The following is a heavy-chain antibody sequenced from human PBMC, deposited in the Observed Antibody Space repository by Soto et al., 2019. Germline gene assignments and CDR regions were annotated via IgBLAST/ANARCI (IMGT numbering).Heavy chain of an antibody. J-gene: IGHJ3*02. CDR3: ARGAGDFSGPASFDT. D-gene: IGHD3-10*01. CDR1: GDSIIRSF. Sequence: QVQLQESGPRLVKSSETLSLVCSVSGDSIIRSFWGWILQAPGKGLQYIGYISDSGVTDYAPSLNSRVTISVDTSKNQFSLKLTSVTAADTAVYYCARGAGDFSGPASFDTWGQGTMVTVSS. V-gene: IGHV4-59*01. CDR2: ISDSGVT.